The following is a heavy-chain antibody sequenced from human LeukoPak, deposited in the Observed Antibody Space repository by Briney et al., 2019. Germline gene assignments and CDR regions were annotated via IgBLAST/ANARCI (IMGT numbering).Heavy chain of an antibody. V-gene: IGHV1-69*04. CDR3: ARGLDWNDLHLDV. Sequence: SVKVSCKLSGGTFTRDAISWVRQAPGEGLEWMGRILPLLSTKNYARKFQGRVTLTADKSTGTAYMELSSLRSEDTAIYYCARGLDWNDLHLDVWGKGTTVIVSS. CDR2: ILPLLSTK. D-gene: IGHD1-1*01. CDR1: GGTFTRDA. J-gene: IGHJ6*04.